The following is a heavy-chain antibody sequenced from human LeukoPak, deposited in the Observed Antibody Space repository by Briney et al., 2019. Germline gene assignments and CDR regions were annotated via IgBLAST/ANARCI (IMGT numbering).Heavy chain of an antibody. CDR3: ARVLSQYNWNSYDY. CDR2: MNPNSGNT. Sequence: ASVKVSCTASGYTFTSYDINWVRQATGQGLEWMGWMNPNSGNTGYAQKFQGRVTMTRNTSISTAYMELSSLRSEDTAVYYCARVLSQYNWNSYDYWGQGTLVTVSS. D-gene: IGHD1-1*01. V-gene: IGHV1-8*01. J-gene: IGHJ4*02. CDR1: GYTFTSYD.